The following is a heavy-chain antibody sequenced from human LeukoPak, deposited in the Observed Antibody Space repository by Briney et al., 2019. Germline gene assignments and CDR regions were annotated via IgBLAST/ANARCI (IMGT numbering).Heavy chain of an antibody. CDR3: ARTPIYYFDNSGYYN. V-gene: IGHV4-4*07. CDR1: GGSINNYY. CDR2: IYSSGST. J-gene: IGHJ4*02. D-gene: IGHD3-22*01. Sequence: SQTLSLTCTVSGGSINNYYWSWIRQPAGKGLEWIGLIYSSGSTSYNPSLKSRVTMSVDTSKKQFSLRLSSVTAADTAVYYCARTPIYYFDNSGYYNWGQGTLVTVSS.